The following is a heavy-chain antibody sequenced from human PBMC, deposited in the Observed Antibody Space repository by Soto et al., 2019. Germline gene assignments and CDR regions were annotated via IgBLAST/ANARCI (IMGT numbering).Heavy chain of an antibody. Sequence: QVQLVQSGAEVKKPGASVKVSCKASGYTFTSYDINWVRQATGQGLEWMGWMNPNSANTGYAQKFQGRVTMTSNSSISTAYMELSSLRSEDTAVYYCAREISGSYRLDHWGQGTLVTVSS. J-gene: IGHJ4*02. CDR1: GYTFTSYD. CDR2: MNPNSANT. V-gene: IGHV1-8*01. D-gene: IGHD1-26*01. CDR3: AREISGSYRLDH.